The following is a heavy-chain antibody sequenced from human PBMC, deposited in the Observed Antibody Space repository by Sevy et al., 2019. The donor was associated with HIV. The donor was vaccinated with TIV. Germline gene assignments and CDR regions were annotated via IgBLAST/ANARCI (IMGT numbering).Heavy chain of an antibody. J-gene: IGHJ4*02. V-gene: IGHV3-48*01. D-gene: IGHD2-8*02. CDR2: INSRSSTI. CDR1: GFTFSSYS. CDR3: ARGPSFLVVSDAPVDY. Sequence: GGSLRLSCAASGFTFSSYSMNWVRQAPGKGLEWVSYINSRSSTIHYADSVKGRFTIFRDNAQNSLYLQMNSLRGEDTAVYYCARGPSFLVVSDAPVDYWGQGTLVTVSS.